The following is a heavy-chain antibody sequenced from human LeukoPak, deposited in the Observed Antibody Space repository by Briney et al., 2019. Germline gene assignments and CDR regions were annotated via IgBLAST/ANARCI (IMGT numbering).Heavy chain of an antibody. Sequence: SETLSLTRAVYGGSFSGYYWSWIRQPPGKGLEWIGEINHSGSTNYNPSLKSRVTISVDTSKNQFSLKLSSVTAADTAVYYCARRAGYCSSTSCYSPDVWGKGTTVTVSS. J-gene: IGHJ6*04. V-gene: IGHV4-34*01. CDR1: GGSFSGYY. CDR3: ARRAGYCSSTSCYSPDV. CDR2: INHSGST. D-gene: IGHD2-2*01.